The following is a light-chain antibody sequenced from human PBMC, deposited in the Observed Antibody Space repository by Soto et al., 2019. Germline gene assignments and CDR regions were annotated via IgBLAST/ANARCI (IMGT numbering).Light chain of an antibody. CDR3: HQYNHWYT. V-gene: IGKV3-15*01. Sequence: EIVLTQSPATLSVSPGERATLSCRASQSANNSLAWYQQKAGQAPGLLIYGASTRAPGVPARFSGSGFGTEFALTISSLQSEDIAVYHCHQYNHWYTFGQGTKLEIK. CDR2: GAS. CDR1: QSANNS. J-gene: IGKJ2*01.